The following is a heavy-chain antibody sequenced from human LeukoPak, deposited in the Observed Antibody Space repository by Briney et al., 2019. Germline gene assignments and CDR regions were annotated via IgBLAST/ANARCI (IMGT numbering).Heavy chain of an antibody. CDR1: GYTFTGYY. D-gene: IGHD2-2*01. V-gene: IGHV1-2*02. Sequence: ASVKVSYKASGYTFTGYYMHWVRQAPGQGLEWMGWINPNSGGTNYAQKFQGRVTMTRDTSISTAYMELSRLRSDDTAVYYCAISSTRRDYFDYWGQGTLVTVSS. J-gene: IGHJ4*02. CDR2: INPNSGGT. CDR3: AISSTRRDYFDY.